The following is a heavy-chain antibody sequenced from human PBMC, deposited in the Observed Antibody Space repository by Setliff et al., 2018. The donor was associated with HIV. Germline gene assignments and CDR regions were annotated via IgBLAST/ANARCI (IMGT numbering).Heavy chain of an antibody. CDR2: IYHSGST. CDR3: ARSRGGHSSDHYLEY. D-gene: IGHD3-22*01. Sequence: SETLSLTCAVSGGSIDSFSYYWGWIRQTPGKELEWIGNIYHSGSTNYNPSLKSRAAISVDRSKRHFFLKLRSVTALDTAVYYCARSRGGHSSDHYLEYWGQGTLVTVSS. J-gene: IGHJ4*02. CDR1: GGSIDSFSYY. V-gene: IGHV4-39*07.